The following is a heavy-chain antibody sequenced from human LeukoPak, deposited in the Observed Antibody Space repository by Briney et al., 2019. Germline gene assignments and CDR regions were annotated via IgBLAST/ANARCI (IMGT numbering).Heavy chain of an antibody. D-gene: IGHD4-17*01. CDR2: VHRSGNT. J-gene: IGHJ5*02. CDR3: ASTNDFGDYVGA. CDR1: GGSISTYY. V-gene: IGHV4-4*07. Sequence: SETLSLTCSVSGGSISTYYWSWIRQPAGKGLEWIGRVHRSGNTNYNPSLQSRVTMSVDTSKNQISLRLRFVTAADTAVYYCASTNDFGDYVGAWGQGTLVTVSS.